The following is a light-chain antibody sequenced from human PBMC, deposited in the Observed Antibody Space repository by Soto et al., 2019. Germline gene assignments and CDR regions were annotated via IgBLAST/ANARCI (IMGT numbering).Light chain of an antibody. CDR3: AVWDDSLDGPV. CDR2: STD. Sequence: QPVLMQPPSASGTPGQRVTISCSGSSSNIGSNDVNWYQQVPGTAPKLLIYSTDQRPSGVPDRFSGSRSGTSVALAISGLQSEDEADYYCAVWDDSLDGPVFGGGTKLTVL. V-gene: IGLV1-44*01. J-gene: IGLJ2*01. CDR1: SSNIGSND.